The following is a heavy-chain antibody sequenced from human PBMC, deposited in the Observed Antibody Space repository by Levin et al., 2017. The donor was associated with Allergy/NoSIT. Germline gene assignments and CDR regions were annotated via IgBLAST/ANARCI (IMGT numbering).Heavy chain of an antibody. Sequence: GGSLRLSCAASGFIFRSFGMHWVRQAPGKGLEWVAVITYDGSEKYYADSVKGRFTISRDNSKNTQYLEMNSLRGEDAAVYYCAKDRVFGTSSWALDYWGQGTLVTVSS. CDR1: GFIFRSFG. CDR3: AKDRVFGTSSWALDY. CDR2: ITYDGSEK. V-gene: IGHV3-30*18. D-gene: IGHD6-13*01. J-gene: IGHJ4*02.